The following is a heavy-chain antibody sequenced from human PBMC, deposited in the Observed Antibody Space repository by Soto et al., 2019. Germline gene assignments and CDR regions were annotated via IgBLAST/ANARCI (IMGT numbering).Heavy chain of an antibody. D-gene: IGHD6-13*01. V-gene: IGHV4-61*08. Sequence: PSETLSVTCTVSGGSISRGDYYLSWIRQPPGKGLEWIGYSYYSGSTIYNPSLKSRVTISIDTSKKQFSLNLNSVTAADTAVYYCARGDSSSWYLNWFHPWGQGTLVTVSS. J-gene: IGHJ5*02. CDR1: GGSISRGDYY. CDR2: SYYSGST. CDR3: ARGDSSSWYLNWFHP.